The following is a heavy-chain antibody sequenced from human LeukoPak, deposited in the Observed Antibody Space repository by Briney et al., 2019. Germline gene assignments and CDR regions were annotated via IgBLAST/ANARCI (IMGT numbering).Heavy chain of an antibody. Sequence: PGRSLRLSCAASGFTFSGYAMHWVRQAPGKGLEWVAVISYDGSNKYYADSVKGRFTISRDNSKNTLYLQMNSLRAEDTAVYYCARPPYQYYFDYWGQGTLVTVSS. CDR1: GFTFSGYA. V-gene: IGHV3-30*04. J-gene: IGHJ4*02. CDR3: ARPPYQYYFDY. D-gene: IGHD2-2*01. CDR2: ISYDGSNK.